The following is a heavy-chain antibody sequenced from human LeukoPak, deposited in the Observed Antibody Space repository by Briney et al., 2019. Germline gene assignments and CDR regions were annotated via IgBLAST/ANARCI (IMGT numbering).Heavy chain of an antibody. J-gene: IGHJ1*01. CDR1: GFSPFGLSSYA. CDR3: AKDSSGSNRAEYFHH. D-gene: IGHD4-23*01. CDR2: ISGSGGVT. Sequence: GGSLRLSCVASGFSPFGLSSYAMSWVRQAPGRGLEWVSAISGSGGVTYYADSVKGRFTISRDNSKNTLYLQMNNLRAEDTAVYYCAKDSSGSNRAEYFHHWGQGTLVTVSS. V-gene: IGHV3-23*01.